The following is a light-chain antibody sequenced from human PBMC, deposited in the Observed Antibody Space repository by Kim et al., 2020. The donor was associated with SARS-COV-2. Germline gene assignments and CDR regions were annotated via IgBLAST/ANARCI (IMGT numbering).Light chain of an antibody. V-gene: IGLV3-19*01. CDR3: NSRDNNDNVL. J-gene: IGLJ2*01. CDR1: SLRTYY. CDR2: GKN. Sequence: VALGQRVRITCQGDSLRTYYTTWFQQKPRQAPIVVFYGKNNRPSGIPDRFAGSSSGNTASLTITATQAGDEADYYCNSRDNNDNVLFGGGTRLTVL.